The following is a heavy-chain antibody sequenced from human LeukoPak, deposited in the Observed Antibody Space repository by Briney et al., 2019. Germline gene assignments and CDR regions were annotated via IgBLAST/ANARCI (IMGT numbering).Heavy chain of an antibody. D-gene: IGHD3-22*01. CDR3: ARGSSYCYDSSGYQNQPTLYYYGMDV. Sequence: ASVKVSCKASGYTFTSYDINWVRQATGQGLEWMGWMNPNSGNTGYAQKFQGRVTMTRNTSISTAYMELSSLRSEDTAVYYCARGSSYCYDSSGYQNQPTLYYYGMDVWGQGTTVTVSS. CDR1: GYTFTSYD. V-gene: IGHV1-8*01. J-gene: IGHJ6*02. CDR2: MNPNSGNT.